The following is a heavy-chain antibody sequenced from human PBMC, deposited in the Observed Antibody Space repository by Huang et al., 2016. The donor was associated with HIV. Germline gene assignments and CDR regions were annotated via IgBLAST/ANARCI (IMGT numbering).Heavy chain of an antibody. V-gene: IGHV1-69*13. Sequence: QVQLVQSGAEVKTPGSSVKVACKASGGTFSKYAISWVQQDPGKGLEWMGGILPMVGKPNYARKFQGRVTITADDSTSTTYVEVSSLRSEYTALYYCARGQLGSYGDYDVLYWGQGTLVTVSS. J-gene: IGHJ4*02. CDR3: ARGQLGSYGDYDVLY. CDR2: ILPMVGKP. CDR1: GGTFSKYA. D-gene: IGHD4-17*01.